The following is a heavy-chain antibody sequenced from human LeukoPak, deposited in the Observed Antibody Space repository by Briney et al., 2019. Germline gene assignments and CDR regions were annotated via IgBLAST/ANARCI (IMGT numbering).Heavy chain of an antibody. J-gene: IGHJ3*02. CDR2: IYTSGST. CDR3: ARWNYDSSGHRPFDI. V-gene: IGHV4-61*02. Sequence: PSETLSLTCTVSGGSISSGSYYWSWIRQPAGKGLEWIGRIYTSGSTNYNPSLKSRVTISVDTSKNQFSLMLFSVTAADTTVYYCARWNYDSSGHRPFDIWGQGTMVTVSS. D-gene: IGHD3-22*01. CDR1: GGSISSGSYY.